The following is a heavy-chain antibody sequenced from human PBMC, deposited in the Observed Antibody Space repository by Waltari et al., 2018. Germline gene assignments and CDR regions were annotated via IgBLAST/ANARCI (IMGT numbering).Heavy chain of an antibody. CDR3: ARRGDWLPLDAFDI. J-gene: IGHJ3*02. V-gene: IGHV4-39*02. Sequence: QLQLQESGPGLVKSSETLSLTCTVSGGSISRSAYYWVWLRQPPGKELEWIGSIYPGGDTYYHASLESRVRLSGDRSSNHFAMRRRSVTAADTAVYYCARRGDWLPLDAFDIWGQGTVVTVSS. CDR1: GGSISRSAYY. D-gene: IGHD2-15*01. CDR2: IYPGGDT.